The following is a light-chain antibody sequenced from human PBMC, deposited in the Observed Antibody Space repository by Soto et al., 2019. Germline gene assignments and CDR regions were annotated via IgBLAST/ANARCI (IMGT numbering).Light chain of an antibody. Sequence: EVVLTQSPATLSLSPGERATLSCRASQSVSSYLAWYQQKPGQTPRLLIYDASNRATGIPARFSGSGSGTDFTLTISSLEPEDFAVYFCQQRGNWPPTFGHGTKVDV. CDR2: DAS. V-gene: IGKV3-11*01. J-gene: IGKJ3*01. CDR1: QSVSSY. CDR3: QQRGNWPPT.